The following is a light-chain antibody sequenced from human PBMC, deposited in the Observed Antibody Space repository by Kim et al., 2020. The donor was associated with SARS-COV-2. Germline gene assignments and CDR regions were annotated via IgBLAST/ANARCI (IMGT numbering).Light chain of an antibody. V-gene: IGLV4-69*01. Sequence: AWVKVTCSSSSGNSSYAIALHQQQPQKGPGSLMQLNSDGSQRKGDGSPPCFAASSSGAARYLTIASLPSEDEAYYYCRTWGTGIVVFGGGTQLTVL. CDR2: LNSDGSQ. J-gene: IGLJ2*01. CDR3: RTWGTGIVV. CDR1: SGNSSYA.